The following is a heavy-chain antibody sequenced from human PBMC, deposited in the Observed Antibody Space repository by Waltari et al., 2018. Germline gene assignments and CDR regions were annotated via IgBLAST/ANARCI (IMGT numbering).Heavy chain of an antibody. Sequence: EVQLLESGGGLVQPGGSMRISCAASGFNFSSYAMSWVRQAPGKGLEWVSAISGSGGSTYYADSVKGRFTISRDNSKNTLYLQMNSLRAEDTAVYYCRGAAAGDWFDPWGQGTLVTVSS. J-gene: IGHJ5*02. CDR1: GFNFSSYA. CDR2: ISGSGGST. CDR3: RGAAAGDWFDP. V-gene: IGHV3-23*01. D-gene: IGHD6-13*01.